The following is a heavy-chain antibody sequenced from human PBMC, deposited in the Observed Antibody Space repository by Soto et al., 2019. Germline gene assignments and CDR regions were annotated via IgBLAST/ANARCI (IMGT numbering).Heavy chain of an antibody. D-gene: IGHD2-2*01. CDR1: GGTFSSYA. CDR2: IIPIFGTA. V-gene: IGHV1-69*13. CDR3: AKYGCSSTSCKCDY. Sequence: SVKVSCKASGGTFSSYAISWVRQAPGQGLEWMGGIIPIFGTANYAQKFQGRVTITADESTSTAYMELSSLRSEDTAVYYCAKYGCSSTSCKCDYWGQGTRVTVSS. J-gene: IGHJ4*02.